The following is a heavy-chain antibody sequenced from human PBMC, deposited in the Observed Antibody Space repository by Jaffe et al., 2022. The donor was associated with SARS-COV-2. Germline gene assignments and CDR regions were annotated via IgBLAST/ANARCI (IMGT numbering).Heavy chain of an antibody. J-gene: IGHJ6*02. CDR2: IYTSGST. CDR3: ARDLSLSTVTNPGYYYYGMDV. V-gene: IGHV4-61*02. D-gene: IGHD4-4*01. Sequence: QVQLQESGPGLVKPSQTLSLTCTVSGGSISNGHYYFSWIRQPAGKGLEWIGRIYTSGSTNYNPSLKSRVTISVDTSKNQFSLKVSSVTAADTAVYYCARDLSLSTVTNPGYYYYGMDVWGQGTTVTVSS. CDR1: GGSISNGHYY.